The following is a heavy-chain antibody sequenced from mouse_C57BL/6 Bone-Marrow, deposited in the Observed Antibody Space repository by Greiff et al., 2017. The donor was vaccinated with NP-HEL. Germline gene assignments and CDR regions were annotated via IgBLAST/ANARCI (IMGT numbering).Heavy chain of an antibody. D-gene: IGHD2-10*01. CDR2: INSNGGST. CDR1: GFTFSSYG. J-gene: IGHJ4*01. V-gene: IGHV5-6-3*01. CDR3: ARAYYGNYAMDY. Sequence: EVHLVESGGGLVQPGGSLKLSCAASGFTFSSYGMSWVRQTPDKRLELVATINSNGGSTYYPDSVKGRFTISRDNAKNTLYLQMSSLKSEDTAMYYCARAYYGNYAMDYWGQGTSVTVSS.